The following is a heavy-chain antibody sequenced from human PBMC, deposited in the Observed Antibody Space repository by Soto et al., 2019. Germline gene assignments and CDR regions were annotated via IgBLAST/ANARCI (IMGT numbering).Heavy chain of an antibody. Sequence: GESLKISCKGSGYSFTSYWIGWVRQMPGKGLEWMGIIYPGDSDTRYSPSFQGQVTISADKSISTAYLQWSSLKASDTAMYYCARQMFSGYSYGYYYYGMDVWGQGTTVTVSS. CDR3: ARQMFSGYSYGYYYYGMDV. D-gene: IGHD5-18*01. CDR1: GYSFTSYW. CDR2: IYPGDSDT. V-gene: IGHV5-51*01. J-gene: IGHJ6*02.